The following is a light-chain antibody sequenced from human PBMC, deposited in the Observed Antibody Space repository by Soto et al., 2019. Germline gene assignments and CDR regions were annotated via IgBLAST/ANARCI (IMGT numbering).Light chain of an antibody. CDR1: QSVSSN. Sequence: EIVMTQSPATLSVSPGERATLSCRASQSVSSNLAWYQQKPGQAPRLLIYGASTRATGIPARFSGSGSGTEFTLPISSLQSEDFAVYYCQQYNNSPLTFGGGTKVEIK. CDR2: GAS. CDR3: QQYNNSPLT. V-gene: IGKV3-15*01. J-gene: IGKJ4*01.